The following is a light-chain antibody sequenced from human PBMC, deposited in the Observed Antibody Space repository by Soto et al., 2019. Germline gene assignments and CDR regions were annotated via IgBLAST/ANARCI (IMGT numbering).Light chain of an antibody. Sequence: IGLTQSPGTLSLSPGERATLSCRASQSVSSSYLAWYQQKPGQAPRLLIYGASSRATGIPDRFSGSGSGTEFTLTISSLQSEDFTVYYCQQSNDWPETFGQGTKVDI. CDR1: QSVSSSY. V-gene: IGKV3-20*01. CDR3: QQSNDWPET. CDR2: GAS. J-gene: IGKJ1*01.